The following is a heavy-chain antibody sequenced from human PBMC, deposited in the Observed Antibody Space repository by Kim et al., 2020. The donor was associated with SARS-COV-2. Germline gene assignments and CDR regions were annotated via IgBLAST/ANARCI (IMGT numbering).Heavy chain of an antibody. CDR1: GYTFTSYG. V-gene: IGHV1-18*04. J-gene: IGHJ6*02. CDR2: ISAYNGNT. CDR3: ARELVVPAATYYYYYGMDV. D-gene: IGHD2-2*01. Sequence: ASVKVSCKASGYTFTSYGISWVRQAPGQGLEWMGWISAYNGNTNYAQKLQGRVTMTTDTSTSTAYMELRSLRSDDTAVYYCARELVVPAATYYYYYGMDVWGQGTTVTVSS.